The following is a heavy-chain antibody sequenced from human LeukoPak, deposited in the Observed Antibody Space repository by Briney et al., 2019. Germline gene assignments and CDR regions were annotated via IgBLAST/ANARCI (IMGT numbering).Heavy chain of an antibody. Sequence: SETLSLTCAVYGGSFSGYYWSWIRQPPGKGLEWIGEINHSGSTNYNPSLKSRVTISVDTSKNQFSLKLSPVTAADTAVYYCASSWGKRWLQFGPPGYWGQGTLVTVSS. CDR1: GGSFSGYY. J-gene: IGHJ4*02. V-gene: IGHV4-34*01. CDR3: ASSWGKRWLQFGPPGY. CDR2: INHSGST. D-gene: IGHD5-24*01.